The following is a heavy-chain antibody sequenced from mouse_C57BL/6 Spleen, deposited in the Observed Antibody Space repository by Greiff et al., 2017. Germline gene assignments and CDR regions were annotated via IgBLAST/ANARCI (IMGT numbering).Heavy chain of an antibody. D-gene: IGHD2-3*01. Sequence: QVQLQQPGTELVKPGASVKLSCKASGYTFTSYWMHWVKQRPGQGLEWIGNINPSNGGTNYNEKFKSKATLTVDKSSSTAYMQLSSLTSEDSAVXYCARWKIYDGYYAYFDYWGQGTTLTVSS. CDR3: ARWKIYDGYYAYFDY. V-gene: IGHV1-53*01. CDR1: GYTFTSYW. CDR2: INPSNGGT. J-gene: IGHJ2*01.